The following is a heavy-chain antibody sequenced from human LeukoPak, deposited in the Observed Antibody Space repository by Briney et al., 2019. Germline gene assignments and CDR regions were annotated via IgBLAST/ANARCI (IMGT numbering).Heavy chain of an antibody. CDR1: GFTFSSYA. CDR2: ISGSGGST. V-gene: IGHV3-23*01. J-gene: IGHJ4*02. D-gene: IGHD6-13*01. CDR3: ARDPTGYSSSSWHHYFDY. Sequence: PGGSLRLSCAASGFTFSSYAMSWVRQAPGKGLEGVSAISGSGGSTYYADSVKGRFTISRDKAMNSLYLQMDSLRAEDTAVYYCARDPTGYSSSSWHHYFDYWGQGTLVTVSS.